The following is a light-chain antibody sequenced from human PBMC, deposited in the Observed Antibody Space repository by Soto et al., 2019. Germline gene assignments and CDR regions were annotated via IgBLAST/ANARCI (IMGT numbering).Light chain of an antibody. Sequence: QSVLTQPASVSGSPGQSITISCTGTSTDVGGYNYVSWYQHHPGKAPKLIIDEVSNRPSGVSNRFSGSKSGNTASLTISGLQPEDEADYYCSSYTTGNTRQIVFGTGTKLTVL. CDR1: STDVGGYNY. J-gene: IGLJ1*01. CDR3: SSYTTGNTRQIV. V-gene: IGLV2-14*01. CDR2: EVS.